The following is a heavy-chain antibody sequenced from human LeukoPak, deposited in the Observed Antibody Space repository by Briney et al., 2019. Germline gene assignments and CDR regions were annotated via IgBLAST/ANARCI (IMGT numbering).Heavy chain of an antibody. J-gene: IGHJ6*02. CDR1: GFTFSSYS. CDR3: ARDCRPYCASSSYYHMDV. Sequence: GGSLGLSCAASGFTFSSYSMNWVRQAPGKRLEWLSYISGGSGSIIHADSVRGRFTISRDDAMNSLYLQMNSLRAEDTAVYYCARDCRPYCASSSYYHMDVWGQRTTVTVSS. D-gene: IGHD2-21*02. V-gene: IGHV3-48*01. CDR2: ISGGSGSI.